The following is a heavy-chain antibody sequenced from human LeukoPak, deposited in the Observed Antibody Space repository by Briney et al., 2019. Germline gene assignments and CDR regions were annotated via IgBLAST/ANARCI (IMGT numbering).Heavy chain of an antibody. V-gene: IGHV4-30-4*01. D-gene: IGHD6-6*01. J-gene: IGHJ4*02. Sequence: SQTLSLTCTVSGGSISSGDYYWSWIRQPPGKGLEYIGYIYYSGSTYYNPSLKSRITISADTSKNQFSLKLSSVTAADTAVYYCARGSWSSSIDYWGQGTLVTVSS. CDR1: GGSISSGDYY. CDR3: ARGSWSSSIDY. CDR2: IYYSGST.